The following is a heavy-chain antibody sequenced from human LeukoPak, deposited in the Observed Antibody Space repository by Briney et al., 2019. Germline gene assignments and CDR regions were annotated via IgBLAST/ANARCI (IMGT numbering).Heavy chain of an antibody. CDR2: VNRDGSET. Sequence: GGSLRLSCAASGFSLSSHWMTWVRQVPGRGPEWVANVNRDGSETYYLDSVKGRFTISKDDAKNSLYLQMNSLRAEDTALYHCARNNGMDVWGQGTTVIVSS. J-gene: IGHJ6*02. CDR3: ARNNGMDV. CDR1: GFSLSSHW. V-gene: IGHV3-7*03.